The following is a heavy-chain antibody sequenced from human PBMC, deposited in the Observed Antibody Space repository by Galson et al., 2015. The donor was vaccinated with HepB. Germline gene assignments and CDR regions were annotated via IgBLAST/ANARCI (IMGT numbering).Heavy chain of an antibody. CDR2: ISSISSDI. J-gene: IGHJ4*02. V-gene: IGHV3-48*02. Sequence: SLRLSCAASGFTFSSYTMHWVRQAPGKGLEWVSSISSISSDIYYADSVKGRFTISRDNAKDSLYLQMNSLRDEDTAVYYCARSTGSYDFWGQGTLVTVSS. D-gene: IGHD1-26*01. CDR3: ARSTGSYDF. CDR1: GFTFSSYT.